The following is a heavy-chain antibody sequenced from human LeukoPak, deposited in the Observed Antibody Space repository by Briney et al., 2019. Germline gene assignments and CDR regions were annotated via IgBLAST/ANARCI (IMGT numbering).Heavy chain of an antibody. J-gene: IGHJ3*02. V-gene: IGHV3-7*01. CDR1: GFSFSSFW. D-gene: IGHD1-14*01. CDR3: ARGPGDFDASDI. CDR2: IKENGNEQ. Sequence: GGSLRLSCAASGFSFSSFWMSWVRQAPGKGPEWVAHIKENGNEQYYADSVKGRFTISRDNAQKSLWLQMNSLRVEDTAVYYCARGPGDFDASDIWGQGTMVTVSS.